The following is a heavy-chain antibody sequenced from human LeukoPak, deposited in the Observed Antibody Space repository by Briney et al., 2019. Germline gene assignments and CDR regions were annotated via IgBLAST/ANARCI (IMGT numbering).Heavy chain of an antibody. CDR1: GYTFTGYY. Sequence: ASVKVSCKASGYTFTGYYIHRVRQAPGQGLEWMGRINPNNGGTNYAQKFQGRVTMTRDMSMSTAYMELSRLRSVDTAVYYCAGEDNSSGYRPFDIWGQGTMVSVPS. D-gene: IGHD3-22*01. CDR3: AGEDNSSGYRPFDI. CDR2: INPNNGGT. V-gene: IGHV1-2*06. J-gene: IGHJ3*02.